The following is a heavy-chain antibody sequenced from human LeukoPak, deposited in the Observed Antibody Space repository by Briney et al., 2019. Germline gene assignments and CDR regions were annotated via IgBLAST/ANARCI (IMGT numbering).Heavy chain of an antibody. Sequence: ASVKVSCKASGGTFSSYTISWVRQAPGQGLEWMGRIIPILGIANYAQKFQGRVTITADESTSTAYMELSSLRSEDTAVYYCARDIAYYDSSGGPNWFDPWGQGTLVTVSS. J-gene: IGHJ5*02. D-gene: IGHD3-22*01. V-gene: IGHV1-69*04. CDR3: ARDIAYYDSSGGPNWFDP. CDR1: GGTFSSYT. CDR2: IIPILGIA.